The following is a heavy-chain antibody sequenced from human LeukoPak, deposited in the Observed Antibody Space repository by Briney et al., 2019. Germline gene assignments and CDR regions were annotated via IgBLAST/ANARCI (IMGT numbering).Heavy chain of an antibody. CDR1: GFKVSSND. J-gene: IGHJ4*02. CDR3: ARDAFMGY. V-gene: IGHV3-53*01. CDR2: IYNGGGTT. D-gene: IGHD3-10*01. Sequence: GGSLRLSCAVSGFKVSSNDMNWVRQAPGKGLEWVSIIYNGGGTTYYADSVQGRFTISRDNSKNTLYLQTNSLRAEDTALYYCARDAFMGYWGQGTLVTVSS.